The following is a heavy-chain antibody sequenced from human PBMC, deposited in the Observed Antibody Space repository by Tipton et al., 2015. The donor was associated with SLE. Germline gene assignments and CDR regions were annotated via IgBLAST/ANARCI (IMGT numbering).Heavy chain of an antibody. CDR3: ASLDTAMVTNAFDI. CDR1: GGSISSYY. CDR2: IYYSGST. J-gene: IGHJ3*02. V-gene: IGHV4-39*01. D-gene: IGHD5-18*01. Sequence: GLVKPSETLSLTCTVSGGSISSYYWGWIRQPPGKGLEWIGSIYYSGSTYYNPSLKSRVTISVDTSKNQFSLKLSSVTAADTAVYYCASLDTAMVTNAFDIWGQGTMVTVSS.